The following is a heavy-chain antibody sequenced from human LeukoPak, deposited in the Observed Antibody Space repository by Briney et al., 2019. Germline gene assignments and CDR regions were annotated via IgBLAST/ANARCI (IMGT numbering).Heavy chain of an antibody. V-gene: IGHV3-23*01. Sequence: GGSLRLSWAASGFTFSNYAISCVRQAPGKGLEWVSAISGSGYNTYYAGSVKGRFTISRDNSKNTLYLQMNSLGAEDTAVYYCAKDLPAPYFDYWGQGTLVTVSS. D-gene: IGHD2-2*01. CDR2: ISGSGYNT. J-gene: IGHJ4*02. CDR3: AKDLPAPYFDY. CDR1: GFTFSNYA.